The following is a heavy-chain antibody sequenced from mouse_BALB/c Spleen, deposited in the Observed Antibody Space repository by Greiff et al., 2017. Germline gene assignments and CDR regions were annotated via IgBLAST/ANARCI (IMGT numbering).Heavy chain of an antibody. CDR3: AYGSTFDY. J-gene: IGHJ2*01. CDR2: ISYSGST. V-gene: IGHV3-2*02. Sequence: EVKLVESGPGLVKPSQSLSLTCTVTGYSITSDYAWNWIRQFPGNKLEWMGYISYSGSTSYNPSLKSRISITRDTSKNQFFLQLNSVTTEDTATYYCAYGSTFDYWGQGTTLTVSS. D-gene: IGHD1-1*01. CDR1: GYSITSDYA.